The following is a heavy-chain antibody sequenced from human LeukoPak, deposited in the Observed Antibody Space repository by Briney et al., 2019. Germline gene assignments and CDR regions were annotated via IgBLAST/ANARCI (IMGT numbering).Heavy chain of an antibody. CDR3: AKSGARYCSEGSCYFDH. CDR2: ISYDGTCK. D-gene: IGHD2-15*01. Sequence: PGGSLRLSCAASGFTFSSYGMHWVRQPPGKGLEWVAVISYDGTCKCYADSVKGRLTISRDNSKNTLSLQMNSLRTEDTAVYYCAKSGARYCSEGSCYFDHWGPGTLVTVSS. J-gene: IGHJ4*02. CDR1: GFTFSSYG. V-gene: IGHV3-30*18.